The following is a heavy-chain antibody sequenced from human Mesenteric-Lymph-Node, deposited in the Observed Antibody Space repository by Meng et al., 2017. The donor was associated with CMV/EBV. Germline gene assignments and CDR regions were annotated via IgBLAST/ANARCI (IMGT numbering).Heavy chain of an antibody. CDR3: AHSLTQLLPYFDY. CDR1: GFSISNSGVS. Sequence: FSGFSISNSGVSVGWIRQPPGKALEWLAVIYWDDDRRYSPSLSRRLTITRDTSKNQVVLKMTNMDPVDTATYYCAHSLTQLLPYFDYWGQGFLVTVSS. J-gene: IGHJ4*02. V-gene: IGHV2-5*02. D-gene: IGHD1-1*01. CDR2: IYWDDDR.